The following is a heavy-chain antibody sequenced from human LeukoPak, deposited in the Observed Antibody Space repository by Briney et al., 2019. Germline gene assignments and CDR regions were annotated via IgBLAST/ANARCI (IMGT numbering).Heavy chain of an antibody. Sequence: GGSLRLSCAASGFTVSSNYMSWVRQAPGKGLEWVSVIYTGGTTYYADSVKGRFTISRDNSKNTLYLQMNSLRAEDTAVYYCARGNHLYYFDYWGQGTLVTVSS. CDR3: ARGNHLYYFDY. CDR2: IYTGGTT. D-gene: IGHD1-14*01. J-gene: IGHJ4*02. CDR1: GFTVSSNY. V-gene: IGHV3-66*01.